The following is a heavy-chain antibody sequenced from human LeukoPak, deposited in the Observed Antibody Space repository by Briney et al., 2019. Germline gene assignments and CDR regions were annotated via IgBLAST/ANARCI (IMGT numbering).Heavy chain of an antibody. CDR1: GGSFSGYY. CDR3: ASSDTAMGNFDY. CDR2: INHSGST. D-gene: IGHD5-18*01. Sequence: PSESLSLTCAVYGGSFSGYYWSWIRQPPGKGLEWIGEINHSGSTNYNPPLKSRVTISVDTSKNQFSLKLSSVTAADTAVYYCASSDTAMGNFDYWGQGTLVTVSS. V-gene: IGHV4-34*01. J-gene: IGHJ4*02.